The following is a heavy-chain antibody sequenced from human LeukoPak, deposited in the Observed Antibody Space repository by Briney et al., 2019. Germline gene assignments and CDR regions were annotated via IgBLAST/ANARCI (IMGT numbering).Heavy chain of an antibody. J-gene: IGHJ2*01. V-gene: IGHV1-69*13. Sequence: SVKVSCKASGGTFSSYAISWVRQAPGQGLEWMGGIIPIFGTANYAQKFQGRVTITADESTSTAYMELSSLRSEDTAVYYCARPSGPGYYDSSGYLFDLWGRGTLVTVSS. D-gene: IGHD3-22*01. CDR3: ARPSGPGYYDSSGYLFDL. CDR2: IIPIFGTA. CDR1: GGTFSSYA.